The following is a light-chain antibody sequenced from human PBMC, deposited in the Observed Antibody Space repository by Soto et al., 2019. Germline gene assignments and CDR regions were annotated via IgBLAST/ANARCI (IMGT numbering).Light chain of an antibody. CDR1: TGPVTSDFF. CDR2: STS. Sequence: QTVVTQEPSVTVSPGGTVTLTCTSSTGPVTSDFFPNWFQQKPGQTPRPLIFSTSRKHSWTPARFSGSLLGGKAALTLSGVQPEDAADYYCLLYYGGIRLFGGGTKLTVL. J-gene: IGLJ2*01. CDR3: LLYYGGIRL. V-gene: IGLV7-43*01.